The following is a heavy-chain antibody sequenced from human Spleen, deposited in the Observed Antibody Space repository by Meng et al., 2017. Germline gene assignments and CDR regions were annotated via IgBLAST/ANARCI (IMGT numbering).Heavy chain of an antibody. CDR1: GGSFSGYY. V-gene: IGHV4-59*01. J-gene: IGHJ4*02. Sequence: SETLSLTCAVYGGSFSGYYWSWIRQSPGKGLEWIGYVDDSGSTYYNSSLKSRLTISVDTSKNQFSLELKSVTAADTAVYYCARASRGWYSTDYWGQGKLVTVSS. CDR3: ARASRGWYSTDY. D-gene: IGHD6-19*01. CDR2: VDDSGST.